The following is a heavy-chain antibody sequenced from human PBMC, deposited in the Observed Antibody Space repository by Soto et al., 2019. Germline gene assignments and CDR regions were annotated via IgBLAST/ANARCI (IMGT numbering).Heavy chain of an antibody. V-gene: IGHV4-31*03. CDR2: IYYSGST. CDR1: GGSISSGGYY. D-gene: IGHD2-15*01. CDR3: ARWRQDGWSYYYYGMDV. Sequence: PSETLSLTCTVSGGSISSGGYYWSWIRQHPGKGLEWIGYIYYSGSTYYNPSLKSRVTISVDTSKNQFSLKLSSVTAADTAVYYCARWRQDGWSYYYYGMDVWGQGTTVTVSS. J-gene: IGHJ6*02.